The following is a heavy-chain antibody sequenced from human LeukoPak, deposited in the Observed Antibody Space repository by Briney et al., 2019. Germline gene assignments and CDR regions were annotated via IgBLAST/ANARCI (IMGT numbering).Heavy chain of an antibody. CDR2: ISGGSNLI. CDR1: GFPFSAYS. J-gene: IGHJ2*01. D-gene: IGHD7-27*01. Sequence: GGSLRLPCAASGFPFSAYSMNWVRQVPGEGLEWVSFISGGSNLIHYADSVKGRFTISRDNSKNTLHLQMDSLRAEDTAIYYCARELVSLGTGYFDLWGRGTLVTVSS. V-gene: IGHV3-21*04. CDR3: ARELVSLGTGYFDL.